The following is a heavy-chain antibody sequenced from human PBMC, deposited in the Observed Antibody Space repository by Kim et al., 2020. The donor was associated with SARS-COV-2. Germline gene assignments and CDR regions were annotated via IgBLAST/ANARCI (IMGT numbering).Heavy chain of an antibody. CDR2: IYTSGST. Sequence: SETLSLTCFVSGISVRSTNYSWSWIRQPVGKKLEWIGQIYTSGSTNFNPSLKSRVTMSLDTSKNQFSLNVASVTVTDTAVYYCARIGQKRSFDIWGQGTMVTVSS. CDR1: GISVRSTNYS. CDR3: ARIGQKRSFDI. J-gene: IGHJ3*02. V-gene: IGHV4-61*09.